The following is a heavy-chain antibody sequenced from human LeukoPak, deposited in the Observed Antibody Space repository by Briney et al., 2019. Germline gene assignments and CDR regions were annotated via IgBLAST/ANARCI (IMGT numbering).Heavy chain of an antibody. D-gene: IGHD6-13*01. Sequence: SETLSLTCTVSGGSISTYYWNWIRQPPGRGLEWIGYISNSGITTYNPSLKSRVTISVDSSKSQFSLKLNSVTAADTAVYYCARSGGYSSSWSLWGQGTLVTVSS. J-gene: IGHJ4*02. CDR3: ARSGGYSSSWSL. CDR2: ISNSGIT. V-gene: IGHV4-59*01. CDR1: GGSISTYY.